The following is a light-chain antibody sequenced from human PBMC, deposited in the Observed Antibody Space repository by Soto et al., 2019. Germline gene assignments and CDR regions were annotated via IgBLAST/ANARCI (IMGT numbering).Light chain of an antibody. Sequence: SYVMTQPPSVSVAPGKTATITCGGNNIGSKTVHWYQQKPGQAPVLVIYYDNDRPSGIPERFSGSNSGNTATLTISRVEAGDEADYYCQVWESSSDHVIFGGGTKLTVL. CDR3: QVWESSSDHVI. CDR1: NIGSKT. J-gene: IGLJ2*01. V-gene: IGLV3-21*01. CDR2: YDN.